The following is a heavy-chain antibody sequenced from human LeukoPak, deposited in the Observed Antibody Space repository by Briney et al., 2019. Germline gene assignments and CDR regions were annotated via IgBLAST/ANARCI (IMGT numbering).Heavy chain of an antibody. CDR3: ATACGGSCYYNWFDP. V-gene: IGHV1-24*01. D-gene: IGHD2-15*01. Sequence: GASVKVSCKVSGYTLTELSMHCVRQAPGKGLEWMGGFDPEDGETIYAQKFQGRVTMTEDTSTDTAYMELSSLRSEDTAVYYCATACGGSCYYNWFDPWDQGTLVTVSS. J-gene: IGHJ5*02. CDR1: GYTLTELS. CDR2: FDPEDGET.